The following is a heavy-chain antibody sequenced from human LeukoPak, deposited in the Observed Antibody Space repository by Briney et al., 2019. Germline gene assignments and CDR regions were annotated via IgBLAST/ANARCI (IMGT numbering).Heavy chain of an antibody. V-gene: IGHV3-23*01. CDR2: ISGSDDST. D-gene: IGHD6-13*01. Sequence: PGGSLRLSCAASGFTFSTYAMSWVRQAPGKGLEWVSGISGSDDSTYYADSVEGRFTISRDISKNTLYLQMNILRAEDTAVYYCAKGWHRSSRGDFDHWGQGTLVTVSS. CDR1: GFTFSTYA. CDR3: AKGWHRSSRGDFDH. J-gene: IGHJ4*02.